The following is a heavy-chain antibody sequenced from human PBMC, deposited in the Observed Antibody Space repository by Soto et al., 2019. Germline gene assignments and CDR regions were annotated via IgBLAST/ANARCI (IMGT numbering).Heavy chain of an antibody. CDR1: GFTFSSYA. CDR3: ARRGSGSYYDY. V-gene: IGHV3-23*01. D-gene: IGHD1-26*01. J-gene: IGHJ4*02. Sequence: EVQLLESGGGLVQPGWSLRLSCAASGFTFSSYAMNWVRQAPGKGLEWVSVISGSGGSTYYADSVKGRFTISRDNSKNTLYLQMNSLRAEDTAVYYCARRGSGSYYDYWGQGTLFTVSS. CDR2: ISGSGGST.